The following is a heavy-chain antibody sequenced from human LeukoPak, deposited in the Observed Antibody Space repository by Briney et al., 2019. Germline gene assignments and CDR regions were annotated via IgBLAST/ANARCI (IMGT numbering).Heavy chain of an antibody. V-gene: IGHV5-10-1*01. Sequence: GESLRISCRVFGYSFTTTWFSGVHQMPGKGLEWMGTIDPSDSYTNYSPSFQGHVTISADKSICTAYVQWSGRKVSDTALYLCARAGKRRSWSDAFDVWGQGTMVTVSS. CDR1: GYSFTTTW. D-gene: IGHD6-13*01. J-gene: IGHJ3*01. CDR3: ARAGKRRSWSDAFDV. CDR2: IDPSDSYT.